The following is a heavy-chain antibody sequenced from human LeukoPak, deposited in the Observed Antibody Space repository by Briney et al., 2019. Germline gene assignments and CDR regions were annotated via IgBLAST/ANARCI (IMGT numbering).Heavy chain of an antibody. D-gene: IGHD1-20*01. V-gene: IGHV1-46*01. Sequence: ASVKVSCKASGYTFTSYYMHWVRQAPGQGLEWMGIINPSGGSTSYAQKFQGRVTITADKSTSTAYMELSSLRSEDTAVYYCATPRITGTTTLDYWGQGTLVTVSS. CDR2: INPSGGST. CDR3: ATPRITGTTTLDY. J-gene: IGHJ4*02. CDR1: GYTFTSYY.